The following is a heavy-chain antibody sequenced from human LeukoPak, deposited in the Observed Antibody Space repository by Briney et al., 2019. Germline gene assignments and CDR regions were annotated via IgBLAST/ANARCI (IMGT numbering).Heavy chain of an antibody. J-gene: IGHJ3*02. D-gene: IGHD4/OR15-4a*01. CDR1: GYTFTNYH. CDR3: ARATWYGGNPSGAFDI. V-gene: IGHV1-46*01. Sequence: GASVKVSCKASGYTFTNYHLQWVRQAPGQGLEWMGIINPSGGSTSYAQKFQDRVTMTRDTSTSTVYMELNSLRSEDTAAYYCARATWYGGNPSGAFDIWGQGTMVTVSS. CDR2: INPSGGST.